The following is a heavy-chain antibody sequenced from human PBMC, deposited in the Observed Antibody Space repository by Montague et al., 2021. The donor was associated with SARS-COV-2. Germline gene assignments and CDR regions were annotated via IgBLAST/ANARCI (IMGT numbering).Heavy chain of an antibody. CDR3: AREIAAAGPALDY. D-gene: IGHD6-13*01. CDR2: IDWDDDK. Sequence: PALVKPTQTLTLTCTFSGFSLSTSGMCVSWIRQPPGKALEWLARIDWDDDKYYSTSLKTRLTISKDTSKNQVVLTMTNMDPVDTATCYCAREIAAAGPALDYWGQGTLVTVSS. V-gene: IGHV2-70*11. J-gene: IGHJ4*02. CDR1: GFSLSTSGMC.